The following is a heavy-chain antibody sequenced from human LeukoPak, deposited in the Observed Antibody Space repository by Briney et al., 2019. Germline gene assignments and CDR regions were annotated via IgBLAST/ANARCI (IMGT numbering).Heavy chain of an antibody. CDR1: GFTFSAYW. D-gene: IGHD3-10*01. CDR2: INSDGSTT. Sequence: HPGGSLRLSCAASGFTFSAYWMHWVRQVPGKGLVWVSHINSDGSTTTYADSVKGRFTISRDNAKNTLFLQMKSLRAEDTAVYYCVRDRGGLPIVYWGQGSLVTVSS. CDR3: VRDRGGLPIVY. J-gene: IGHJ4*02. V-gene: IGHV3-74*01.